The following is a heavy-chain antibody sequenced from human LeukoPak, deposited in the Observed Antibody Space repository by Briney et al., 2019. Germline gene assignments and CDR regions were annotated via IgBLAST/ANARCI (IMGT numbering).Heavy chain of an antibody. V-gene: IGHV3-21*01. CDR1: GFTFSSYS. J-gene: IGHJ4*02. CDR3: ARGYCSGGSCYYNTFDY. D-gene: IGHD2-15*01. CDR2: ISSSSSYI. Sequence: PGGSLRLSCAASGFTFSSYSMNWVRQAPGKGLEWVSSISSSSSYIYYADSVKGRFTISRDNAKNSLYLQMNSLRAEDTAVYYCARGYCSGGSCYYNTFDYWAREPWSPSPQ.